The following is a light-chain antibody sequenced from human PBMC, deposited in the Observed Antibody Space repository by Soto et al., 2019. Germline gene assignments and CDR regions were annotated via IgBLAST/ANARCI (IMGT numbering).Light chain of an antibody. CDR3: CSYAGSDNVV. CDR1: RSDVGGYNY. Sequence: QSALTQPRSVSGSPGQSVTISCTGTRSDVGGYNYVSCYQQHPGKAPKLMIYDVSKRPSGVPDRFSGSKSGNTASLTISGLQAEDEADYYCCSYAGSDNVVFGGGTKVTVL. CDR2: DVS. V-gene: IGLV2-11*01. J-gene: IGLJ2*01.